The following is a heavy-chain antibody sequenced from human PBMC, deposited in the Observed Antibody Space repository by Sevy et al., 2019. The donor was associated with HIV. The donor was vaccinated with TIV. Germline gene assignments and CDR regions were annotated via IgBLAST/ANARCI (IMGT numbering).Heavy chain of an antibody. D-gene: IGHD3-16*01. Sequence: ASVKVSCKASGYTFTSYAMHWVRQAPGQRLEWMGWINAGNGNTKYSQKFQGRVTITRDTSASTAYMGLSSLGSEDTAVYYCARGDYDYVWRSYTSDYWGQGTLVTVSS. V-gene: IGHV1-3*01. CDR1: GYTFTSYA. J-gene: IGHJ4*02. CDR3: ARGDYDYVWRSYTSDY. CDR2: INAGNGNT.